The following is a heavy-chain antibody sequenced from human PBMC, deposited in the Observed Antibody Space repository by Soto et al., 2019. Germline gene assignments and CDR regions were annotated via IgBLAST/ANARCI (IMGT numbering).Heavy chain of an antibody. D-gene: IGHD2-2*01. CDR2: IIPIFGTA. J-gene: IGHJ6*02. CDR1: GGTFSSYA. Sequence: SVKVSCKASGGTFSSYAISWVRQAPGQGLEWMGGIIPIFGTANYAQKFQGRVTITADESTSTAYMELSSLRSEDTAVYYCARDKMVVVVPAATYYYYGMDVWGQGTTVTV. V-gene: IGHV1-69*13. CDR3: ARDKMVVVVPAATYYYYGMDV.